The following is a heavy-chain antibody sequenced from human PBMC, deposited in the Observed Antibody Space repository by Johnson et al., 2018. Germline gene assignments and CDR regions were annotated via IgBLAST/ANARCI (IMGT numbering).Heavy chain of an antibody. J-gene: IGHJ1*01. D-gene: IGHD6-19*01. CDR3: ATGIAVAGAEYFHH. CDR1: GDSISSYY. CDR2: IYYNGGT. V-gene: IGHV4-59*01. Sequence: QVQLQESGPGLVKPSETLSLTCTVSGDSISSYYWSWIRQPPGKGLEWIAYIYYNGGTSYNTSLKSRVTISVDTSKNQFSLKLSSVTAADTAVYYCATGIAVAGAEYFHHWGQGTLVTVSS.